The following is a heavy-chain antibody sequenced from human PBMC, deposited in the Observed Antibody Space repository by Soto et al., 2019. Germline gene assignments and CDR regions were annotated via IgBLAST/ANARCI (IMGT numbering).Heavy chain of an antibody. J-gene: IGHJ3*02. CDR2: IYPGDSDT. Sequence: GESLKISCKGSGYSFTSYWIGWVRQMPGKGLEWMGIIYPGDSDTRYSPSFQGQVTISADKSISTAYLQWSSLKASDTAMYYCARLLRGSSTSCCRGAFDIWGQGTKFTVSS. CDR1: GYSFTSYW. CDR3: ARLLRGSSTSCCRGAFDI. D-gene: IGHD2-2*01. V-gene: IGHV5-51*01.